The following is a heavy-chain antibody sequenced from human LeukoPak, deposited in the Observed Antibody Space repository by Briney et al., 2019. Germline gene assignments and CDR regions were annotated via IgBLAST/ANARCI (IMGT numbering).Heavy chain of an antibody. J-gene: IGHJ4*02. V-gene: IGHV3-21*01. CDR3: AKDRLVGGSDRHPLDY. CDR2: ISRSGDYI. D-gene: IGHD1-26*01. Sequence: GESLRLSCAASGFTFSSCTMTWVRQAPGKGLEWVSSISRSGDYIFYADSVRGRFTTSRDNAKNSLYLQMTSLRAEDTAVYYCAKDRLVGGSDRHPLDYRGQGTLVTVSS. CDR1: GFTFSSCT.